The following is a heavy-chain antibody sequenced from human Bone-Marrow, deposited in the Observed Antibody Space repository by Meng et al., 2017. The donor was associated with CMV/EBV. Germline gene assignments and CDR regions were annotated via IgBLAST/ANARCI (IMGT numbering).Heavy chain of an antibody. CDR3: ARGLPTLQFDY. V-gene: IGHV3-30*03. CDR2: ISYDGNNK. J-gene: IGHJ4*02. CDR1: GFTFSTYV. D-gene: IGHD5-12*01. Sequence: GGSLRLSCAASGFTFSTYVMHWVRQSPGKGLEWVAVISYDGNNKYYGDSVKGRFTISRDNSKNTLYLQMNSLRTEDTAVYYCARGLPTLQFDYWGQGTLVTVSS.